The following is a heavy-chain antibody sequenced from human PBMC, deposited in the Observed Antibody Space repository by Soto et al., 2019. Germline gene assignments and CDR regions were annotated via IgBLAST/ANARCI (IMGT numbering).Heavy chain of an antibody. J-gene: IGHJ6*02. CDR3: ARGKQLVRDYYYGMDV. CDR2: IGTAGDT. CDR1: GFTFSSYD. D-gene: IGHD6-6*01. Sequence: GGSLRLSCAASGFTFSSYDMHWVRQATGKGLEWVSAIGTAGDTYYPGSVKGRFTISRENAKNSLYLQMNSLRAGDTAVYYCARGKQLVRDYYYGMDVWGQGXTVTVYS. V-gene: IGHV3-13*01.